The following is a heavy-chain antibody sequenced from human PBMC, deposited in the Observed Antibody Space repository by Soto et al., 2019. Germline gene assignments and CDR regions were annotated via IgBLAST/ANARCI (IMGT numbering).Heavy chain of an antibody. J-gene: IGHJ4*02. CDR3: ASWDYGSGSYPGGFDY. CDR2: IYYSGST. V-gene: IGHV4-59*01. CDR1: GGSISSYY. D-gene: IGHD3-10*01. Sequence: SETLSLTCTVSGGSISSYYWSWIRQPPGKGLEWIGYIYYSGSTNYNPSLKSRVTISVDTSKNQFSLKLSSVTAADTAVYYCASWDYGSGSYPGGFDYWGQGTLVTVSS.